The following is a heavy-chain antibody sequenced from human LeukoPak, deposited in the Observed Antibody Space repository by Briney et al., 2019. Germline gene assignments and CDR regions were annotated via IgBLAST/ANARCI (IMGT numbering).Heavy chain of an antibody. CDR2: INHSGST. CDR1: GGSFSGYY. V-gene: IGHV4-34*01. CDR3: ALWKNSCNY. J-gene: IGHJ4*02. D-gene: IGHD1/OR15-1a*01. Sequence: SETLSLTCAVYGGSFSGYYWSWIRQPPGRGLEWIGEINHSGSTNYNPSLKSRVTISVDTSKNQFSLKLSSVTAADTAVYYCALWKNSCNYWGQGTLVTVSS.